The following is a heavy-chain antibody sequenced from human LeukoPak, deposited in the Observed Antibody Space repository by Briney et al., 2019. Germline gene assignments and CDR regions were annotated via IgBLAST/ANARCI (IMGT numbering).Heavy chain of an antibody. D-gene: IGHD3-22*01. CDR1: GVSISSYY. CDR2: IYYSGST. V-gene: IGHV4-59*08. J-gene: IGHJ4*02. CDR3: ARLGDSSGPRDY. Sequence: SETLSLTCTVSGVSISSYYWSWIRQPPGKGLEWIGYIYYSGSTNYNPSLKSRVTISVDTSKNQFSLKLSSVTAADTAVYYCARLGDSSGPRDYWGQGTLVTVSS.